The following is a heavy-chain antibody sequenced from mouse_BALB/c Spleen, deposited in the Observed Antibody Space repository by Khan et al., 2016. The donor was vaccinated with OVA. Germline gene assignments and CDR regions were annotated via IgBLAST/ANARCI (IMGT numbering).Heavy chain of an antibody. D-gene: IGHD2-3*01. V-gene: IGHV3-2*02. J-gene: IGHJ4*01. CDR1: GYSITSDYA. CDR3: ARDGSRYNYAMDY. Sequence: VQLQQSGPGLVKPSQSLSLTCTVTGYSITSDYAWNWIRQFPGNKLEWMGYISYSGSTNYNPSLKSRISITRDTSKNRFFLQLNSVTTEDTATXYCARDGSRYNYAMDYWGQGTSVTVSS. CDR2: ISYSGST.